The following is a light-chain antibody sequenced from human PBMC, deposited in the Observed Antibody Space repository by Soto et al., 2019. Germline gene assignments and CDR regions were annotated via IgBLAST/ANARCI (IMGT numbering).Light chain of an antibody. CDR2: DVS. CDR3: QQYHNYPVT. J-gene: IGKJ4*01. CDR1: QGISNH. Sequence: DIEMTQSPSSVSASVGDRVIITCRASQGISNHLAWFQLKPGKAPKSLIYDVSSLQSGVPSKFSGSGSGTDFTLTISSLQPEDFATYYCQQYHNYPVTFGGGTKVEIK. V-gene: IGKV1-16*02.